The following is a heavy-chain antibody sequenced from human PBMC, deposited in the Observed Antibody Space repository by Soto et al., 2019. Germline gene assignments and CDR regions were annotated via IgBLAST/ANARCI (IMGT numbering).Heavy chain of an antibody. Sequence: GFLRLSCAASRFPFHEHHMDWVRQAPGKGLEWVARTRNRANSYTTEYAASVKGRFTISRDNSKDSLYLQMNSLETEDTAVYYCTRSSGSYRYFDLWGRGTLVTVSS. CDR3: TRSSGSYRYFDL. CDR2: TRNRANSYTT. V-gene: IGHV3-72*01. CDR1: RFPFHEHH. D-gene: IGHD1-26*01. J-gene: IGHJ2*01.